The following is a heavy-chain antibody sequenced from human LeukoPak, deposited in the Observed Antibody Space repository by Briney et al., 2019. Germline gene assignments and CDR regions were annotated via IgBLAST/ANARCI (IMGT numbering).Heavy chain of an antibody. J-gene: IGHJ5*02. Sequence: PSETLSLTCAVYGGSFSGYYWSWIRQPPGKGLEWIGEINHSGSTNYNPSLKSRVTISVDTSKNQFSLKLSSVTAADTAVYYCARQVVVTPWFDPWGQGTLVTVSS. V-gene: IGHV4-34*01. CDR2: INHSGST. D-gene: IGHD2-15*01. CDR3: ARQVVVTPWFDP. CDR1: GGSFSGYY.